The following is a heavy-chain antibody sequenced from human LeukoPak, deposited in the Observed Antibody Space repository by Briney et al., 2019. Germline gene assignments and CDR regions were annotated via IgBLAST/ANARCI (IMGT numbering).Heavy chain of an antibody. CDR1: GYTFSRYW. CDR2: INEDGSST. D-gene: IGHD6-19*01. CDR3: ARYLGGWSFDY. J-gene: IGHJ4*02. Sequence: PGGSLRLSCAASGYTFSRYWMHWVRQGPGKGLVWVSRINEDGSSTSYAESVRGRFTISRDNAKNTLYLQMNSLRVEDTAVYSCARYLGGWSFDYWGQGTLVTVSS. V-gene: IGHV3-74*01.